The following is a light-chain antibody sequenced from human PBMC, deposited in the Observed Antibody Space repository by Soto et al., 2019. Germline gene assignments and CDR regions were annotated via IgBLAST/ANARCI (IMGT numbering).Light chain of an antibody. CDR3: QQSYSNPPWT. Sequence: DILMTQSPSSLSASVGDRVTITCRASQSISIYLNWYQQKPGKAPKLLIYAASSLQSGVPSRFSGSRSGTDFTLTISSLQPEDFATYYCQQSYSNPPWTFGQGTKVEIK. J-gene: IGKJ1*01. V-gene: IGKV1-39*01. CDR1: QSISIY. CDR2: AAS.